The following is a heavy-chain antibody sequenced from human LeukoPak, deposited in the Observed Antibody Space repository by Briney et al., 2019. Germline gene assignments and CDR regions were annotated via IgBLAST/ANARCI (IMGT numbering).Heavy chain of an antibody. CDR2: ISVAGGST. CDR3: AKPTVVRGTRVEYFDY. Sequence: GGSLRLSCAASGFTFSSFAMSWVRQAPGKGLEWVSGISVAGGSTYYADSVKGRFTISRDNSKNTLYLQVNSLRAEDTAVYYCAKPTVVRGTRVEYFDYWGQGTLVTVSS. CDR1: GFTFSSFA. J-gene: IGHJ4*02. D-gene: IGHD3-10*01. V-gene: IGHV3-23*01.